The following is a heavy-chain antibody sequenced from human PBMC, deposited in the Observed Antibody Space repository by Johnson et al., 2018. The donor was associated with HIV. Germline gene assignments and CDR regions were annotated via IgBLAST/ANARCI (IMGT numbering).Heavy chain of an antibody. D-gene: IGHD4-17*01. CDR2: ISSSGSTM. CDR1: GFTFSAY. CDR3: ARDSTPWGGDHVGYAFDI. V-gene: IGHV3-11*04. Sequence: QVQLVESGGGLVKPGGSLRLSCTTSGFTFSAYMSWIRQAPGKGLECVSYISSSGSTMSYADSVKGRFTISRDNAKNSLYLQMNSLRAEDTALYYCARDSTPWGGDHVGYAFDIWGRGTMVTVSS. J-gene: IGHJ3*02.